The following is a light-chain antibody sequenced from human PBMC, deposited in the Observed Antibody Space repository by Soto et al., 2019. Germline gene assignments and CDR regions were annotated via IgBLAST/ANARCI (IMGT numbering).Light chain of an antibody. Sequence: EIVMTQSPVTLSVSPGERATLSCRASHHVATNLAWYQQKPGQAPRLLIYGASTRATGISARFSGSGSGTEFTLTIRSLQSDDFAVYYCQQYTARPPWTFGQGTKV. CDR2: GAS. J-gene: IGKJ1*01. CDR3: QQYTARPPWT. V-gene: IGKV3-15*01. CDR1: HHVATN.